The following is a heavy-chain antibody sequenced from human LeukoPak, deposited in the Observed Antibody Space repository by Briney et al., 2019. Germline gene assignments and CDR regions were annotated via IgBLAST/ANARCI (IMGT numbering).Heavy chain of an antibody. Sequence: GGSLRLSCAASGFTFSSYAMSWVRQAPGRGLEWVSAISGSGGSTYYADSVKGRFTISRDNSKNTLYLQMNSLRAEDTAVYYCAKDQQVLRYFDWSMGDYFDYWGQETLVTVPS. V-gene: IGHV3-23*01. CDR1: GFTFSSYA. D-gene: IGHD3-9*01. CDR3: AKDQQVLRYFDWSMGDYFDY. CDR2: ISGSGGST. J-gene: IGHJ4*02.